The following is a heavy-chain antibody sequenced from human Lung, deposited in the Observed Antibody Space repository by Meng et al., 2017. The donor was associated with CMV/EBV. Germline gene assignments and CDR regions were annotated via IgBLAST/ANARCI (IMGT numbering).Heavy chain of an antibody. CDR1: GFRFADYT. CDR2: ISWDGGTT. V-gene: IGHV3-43*01. J-gene: IGHJ6*02. Sequence: GGSLRLSCAASGFRFADYTMHWVRQVPGKGLEWVSLISWDGGTTFYADSVKGRFTISRDISENSLYLQMNSLTVEDTAVYYCVRDQGGESMIAVLIERFGMAVWGQGTRVTVSS. CDR3: VRDQGGESMIAVLIERFGMAV. D-gene: IGHD3-22*01.